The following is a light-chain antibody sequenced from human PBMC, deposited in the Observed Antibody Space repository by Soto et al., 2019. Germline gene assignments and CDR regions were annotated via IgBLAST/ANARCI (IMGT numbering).Light chain of an antibody. Sequence: EIVLTQSPAILSLSPGERATLSCRASQSIGNFLAWYQQKPGQPPRLLIFDASNRATGFPDRFSGSGSGTDFTLTISRLEPEDFAVYYCQQYGSSPRTFGQGTKVDIK. CDR3: QQYGSSPRT. V-gene: IGKV3-20*01. J-gene: IGKJ1*01. CDR1: QSIGNF. CDR2: DAS.